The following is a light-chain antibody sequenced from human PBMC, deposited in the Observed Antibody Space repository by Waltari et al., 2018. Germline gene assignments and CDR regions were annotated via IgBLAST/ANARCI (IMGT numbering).Light chain of an antibody. J-gene: IGKJ1*01. V-gene: IGKV1-39*01. CDR1: QSISNY. CDR2: VAS. Sequence: DIQMTQSPSSLPASVGDRVTITCRASQSISNYLNWYQHKPGEAPKLLVYVASNLQRGVPSRFSGSGSETDFTLTISSLQLEDFATYYCQQINSYPWTFGQGTKVEIK. CDR3: QQINSYPWT.